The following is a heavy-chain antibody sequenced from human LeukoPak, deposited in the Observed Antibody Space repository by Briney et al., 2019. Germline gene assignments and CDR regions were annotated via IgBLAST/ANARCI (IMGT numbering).Heavy chain of an antibody. Sequence: ASVKVSCKASGYTFINYGINWVRQAPGQGLEWMGWISAYNGNTNYAQSLQGRVTMTTDTSTSTVYMEMRSLTSDDTAVYYCARDLDQYNGRFGGFGHDFWGQGTLVTVSS. D-gene: IGHD3-10*01. CDR2: ISAYNGNT. CDR3: ARDLDQYNGRFGGFGHDF. J-gene: IGHJ4*02. V-gene: IGHV1-18*01. CDR1: GYTFINYG.